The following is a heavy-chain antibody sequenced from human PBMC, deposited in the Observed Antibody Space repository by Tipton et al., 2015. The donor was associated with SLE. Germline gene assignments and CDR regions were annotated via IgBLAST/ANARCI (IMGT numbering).Heavy chain of an antibody. CDR2: IYYSGST. Sequence: TLSLTCAVYGGSFSGYYWSWIRQHPGKGLEWIGYIYYSGSTYYNPSLKSRVTISIDTSKNQFSLKLSSVTAADTAVYYCARAFQNYFDYWGQGTLVTVSS. CDR1: GGSFSGYY. J-gene: IGHJ4*02. V-gene: IGHV4-31*11. CDR3: ARAFQNYFDY. D-gene: IGHD2/OR15-2a*01.